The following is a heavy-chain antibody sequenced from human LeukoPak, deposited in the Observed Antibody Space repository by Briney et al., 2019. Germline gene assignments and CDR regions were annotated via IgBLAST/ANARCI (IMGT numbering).Heavy chain of an antibody. J-gene: IGHJ4*02. V-gene: IGHV1-18*04. D-gene: IGHD3-9*01. CDR1: GYTFTGYY. CDR3: AREVGYDILTGYYSAALLD. CDR2: ISAYNGNT. Sequence: ASVKVSCKASGYTFTGYYMHWVRQAPGQGLEWMGWISAYNGNTNYAQKLQGRVTMTTDTSTSTAYMELRSLRSDDTAVYYCAREVGYDILTGYYSAALLDWGQGTLVTVSS.